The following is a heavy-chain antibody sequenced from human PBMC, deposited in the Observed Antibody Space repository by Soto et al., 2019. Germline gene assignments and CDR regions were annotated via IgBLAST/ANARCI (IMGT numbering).Heavy chain of an antibody. Sequence: SETLSLTCTVSGGSISSGGYYWSWIRQHPGKGLEWIGYIYYSGSTYYNPSLKSRVTISVDTSKNQFSLKLSSVTAADTAVYYCARDPLYSPYSSSSPYWGQGTLVTVSS. V-gene: IGHV4-31*03. J-gene: IGHJ4*02. CDR3: ARDPLYSPYSSSSPY. CDR2: IYYSGST. CDR1: GGSISSGGYY. D-gene: IGHD6-6*01.